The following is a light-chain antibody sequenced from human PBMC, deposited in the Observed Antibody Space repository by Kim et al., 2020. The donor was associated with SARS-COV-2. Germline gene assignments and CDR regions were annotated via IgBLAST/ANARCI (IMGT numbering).Light chain of an antibody. V-gene: IGLV1-47*01. J-gene: IGLJ1*01. CDR2: KNN. CDR1: SSNVGSNY. Sequence: QRVTISCSGSSSNVGSNYVYWYQQLPGTAPRLLIYKNNQRPSGVPDRFSGSKSGTSASLAISGLRSEYEADYYCAAWDDSLSGRVFGTGTKVTVL. CDR3: AAWDDSLSGRV.